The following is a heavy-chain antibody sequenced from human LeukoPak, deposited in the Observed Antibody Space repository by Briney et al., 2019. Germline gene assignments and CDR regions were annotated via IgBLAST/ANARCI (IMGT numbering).Heavy chain of an antibody. CDR3: ARLGIAAAGAYYFDY. J-gene: IGHJ4*02. CDR1: GGTFSSYA. CDR2: IIPILGTA. Sequence: SVKVSCKASGGTFSSYAISWVRQAPGQGLEWMGGIIPILGTANYAQKFQGRVTITTDESTSTAYMELSSLRSEDTAVYYCARLGIAAAGAYYFDYWGQGTLVTVSS. V-gene: IGHV1-69*05. D-gene: IGHD6-13*01.